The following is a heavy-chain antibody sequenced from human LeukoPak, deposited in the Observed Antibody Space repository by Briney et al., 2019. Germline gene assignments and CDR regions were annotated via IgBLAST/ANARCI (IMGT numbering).Heavy chain of an antibody. CDR1: GYTFTSYD. Sequence: ASVKVSCKSSGYTFTSYDINWVRQATGQGLEWMGWMNPNSGNTGYAQKFQGRVTMTRNTSISTAYMELSSLRSEDTAVYFCARKGPANYYYYYMDVWGKGTTVTVSS. J-gene: IGHJ6*03. D-gene: IGHD2-2*01. CDR2: MNPNSGNT. V-gene: IGHV1-8*01. CDR3: ARKGPANYYYYYMDV.